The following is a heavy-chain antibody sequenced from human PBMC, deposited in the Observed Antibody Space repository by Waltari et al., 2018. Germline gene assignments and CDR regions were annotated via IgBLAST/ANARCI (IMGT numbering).Heavy chain of an antibody. CDR2: IGSSSTYT. CDR1: GFSFNAYT. V-gene: IGHV3-21*06. J-gene: IGHJ6*03. Sequence: EVQLVESGGGQVKPGGSLRLSCVASGFSFNAYTMNWVRHTPEKGLEWVSSIGSSSTYTYYADSVKGRFTISRDNAANSLHLEMNALRPEDTAVYYCASHLEDFYYYMDVWGKGTTVTVSS. CDR3: ASHLEDFYYYMDV.